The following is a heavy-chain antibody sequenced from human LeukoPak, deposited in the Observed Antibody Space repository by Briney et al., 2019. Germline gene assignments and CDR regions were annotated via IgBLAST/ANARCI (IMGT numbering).Heavy chain of an antibody. D-gene: IGHD3-9*01. CDR1: GYTFTSYG. Sequence: ASVKVSCKASGYTFTSYGISWVRQAPGQGLEWMGWISAYNGNTNYAQKLQGRVTMTTDTSTSTAYMELRSLRSDDTAVYYCARVVRSDYDISTWFGPWGQGTLVTVSS. J-gene: IGHJ5*02. CDR3: ARVVRSDYDISTWFGP. CDR2: ISAYNGNT. V-gene: IGHV1-18*01.